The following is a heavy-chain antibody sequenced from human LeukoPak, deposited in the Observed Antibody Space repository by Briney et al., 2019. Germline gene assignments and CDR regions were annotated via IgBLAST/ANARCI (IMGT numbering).Heavy chain of an antibody. CDR3: ARDQPALDY. Sequence: ASVKVSCKASGYTFTGYYMHWVRQAPGQGLEWMGWINLNSGDTDYAQKFQSRVTMTRDTSISTAYMELSRPTSDDTAVYYCARDQPALDYWGQGTLVTVSS. V-gene: IGHV1-2*02. CDR1: GYTFTGYY. CDR2: INLNSGDT. J-gene: IGHJ4*02.